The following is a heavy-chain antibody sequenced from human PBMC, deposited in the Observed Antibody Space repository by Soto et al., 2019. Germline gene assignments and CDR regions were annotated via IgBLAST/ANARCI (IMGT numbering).Heavy chain of an antibody. CDR2: INHSGST. CDR3: ARGEVVAATPFDP. D-gene: IGHD2-15*01. V-gene: IGHV4-34*01. CDR1: GGSFSGSY. Sequence: QVQLQQWGAGLLKPSETLSLTCAVYGGSFSGSYWSWIRQPPGKGLEWIGEINHSGSTNYNPSLKSRVTISVDTSKNQFSLKLSSVTAADTAVYYCARGEVVAATPFDPWGQGTLVTVSS. J-gene: IGHJ5*02.